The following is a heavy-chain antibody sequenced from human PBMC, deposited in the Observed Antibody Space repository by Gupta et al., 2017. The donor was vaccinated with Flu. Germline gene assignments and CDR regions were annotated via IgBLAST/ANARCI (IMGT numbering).Heavy chain of an antibody. Sequence: EVQLLESGGGLVQPGGSLSLSCDVSGFTFRSDPRSWVRQAPGKGLEWVSAISGSGGSTYYADSVKGRFTISRDNSKNTLYLQMNSLRAEDTAVYYCARGYCSSTSCYPYYMDVWGKGTTVTVSS. CDR3: ARGYCSSTSCYPYYMDV. J-gene: IGHJ6*03. D-gene: IGHD2-2*01. CDR2: ISGSGGST. V-gene: IGHV3-23*01. CDR1: GFTFRSDP.